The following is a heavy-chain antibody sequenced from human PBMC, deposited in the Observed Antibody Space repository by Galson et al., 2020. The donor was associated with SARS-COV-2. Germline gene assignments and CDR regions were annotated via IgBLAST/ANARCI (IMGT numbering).Heavy chain of an antibody. Sequence: GESLKISRAASGITFSRFAMSWVRPAPGQGLEWVSTISGSGGSTYHADAVKGRLTISRDNSNNTLYLQMNSLRGEDAALYYCAKDQGNDYGDQLGSWGQGTLVTVSS. CDR2: ISGSGGST. V-gene: IGHV3-23*01. CDR3: AKDQGNDYGDQLGS. D-gene: IGHD4-17*01. J-gene: IGHJ4*02. CDR1: GITFSRFA.